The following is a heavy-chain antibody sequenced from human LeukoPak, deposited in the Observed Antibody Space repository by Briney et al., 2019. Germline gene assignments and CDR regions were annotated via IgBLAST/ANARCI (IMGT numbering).Heavy chain of an antibody. CDR2: VIPNSGAT. D-gene: IGHD3-22*01. CDR1: GYTFTSYY. CDR3: ARGYYDSTGYAFDY. Sequence: ASVKVSCKASGYTFTSYYMHWVRQAPRQGLEWMGWVIPNSGATNYAQKFQGRVTMTRDTSISTAYMELSRLRSDDTAVYYCARGYYDSTGYAFDYWGQGTLVTVSS. J-gene: IGHJ4*02. V-gene: IGHV1-2*02.